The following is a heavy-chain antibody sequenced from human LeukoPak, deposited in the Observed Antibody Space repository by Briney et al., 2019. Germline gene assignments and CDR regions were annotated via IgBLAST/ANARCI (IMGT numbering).Heavy chain of an antibody. CDR2: ISDSGGST. Sequence: GGSLRLSCAAYGFNFTNYVMSWVRQAPGKGLEWVSGISDSGGSTYYADSVKGRFTIPRDNSKNTLYLQMNSLRAEDTAVYYCARGPLGDVDYWGQGTLVTVSS. V-gene: IGHV3-23*01. CDR3: ARGPLGDVDY. D-gene: IGHD4-17*01. CDR1: GFNFTNYV. J-gene: IGHJ4*02.